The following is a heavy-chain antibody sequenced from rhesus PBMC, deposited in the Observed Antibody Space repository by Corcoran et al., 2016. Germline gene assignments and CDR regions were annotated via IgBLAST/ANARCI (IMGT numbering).Heavy chain of an antibody. D-gene: IGHD3-28*01. CDR2: ISGSGWST. Sequence: QLQLQESGPGLVKPSETLSLTCAVSGGSISSNYWSWIRQPPGKGLDWIGRISGSGWSTDYNPTLRMRVTSSTDTSKNQFSLKLSSVTAADTAVYYCARHYYDSGYYVFGAFDFWGQGLRVTVSS. V-gene: IGHV4-173*01. CDR1: GGSISSNY. J-gene: IGHJ3*01. CDR3: ARHYYDSGYYVFGAFDF.